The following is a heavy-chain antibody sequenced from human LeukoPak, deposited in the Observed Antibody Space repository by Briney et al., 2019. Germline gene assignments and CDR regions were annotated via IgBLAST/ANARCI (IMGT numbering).Heavy chain of an antibody. Sequence: SETLSLTCTVSRGSISNYYWSWIRQPPGKGLEWIGYIYYSESTKYNPSLKSRLTISVDTSKNQFSLRLTSVTAADTAVYYCARHISGATKELSAFDIWGQGTMVNVSS. CDR2: IYYSEST. J-gene: IGHJ3*02. V-gene: IGHV4-59*08. CDR3: ARHISGATKELSAFDI. CDR1: RGSISNYY. D-gene: IGHD1-20*01.